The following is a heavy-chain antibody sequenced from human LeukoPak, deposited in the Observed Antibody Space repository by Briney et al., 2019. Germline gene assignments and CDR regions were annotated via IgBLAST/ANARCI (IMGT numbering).Heavy chain of an antibody. CDR1: GFTFSRYW. D-gene: IGHD4-17*01. V-gene: IGHV3-74*01. CDR3: ARHLLGDYGALDI. CDR2: IHTDGSVT. Sequence: GGSLRLSCAASGFTFSRYWMHWVRQTPGKVLVWVSRIHTDGSVTIYADSVKGRFTISRDNAKNTLYLQMNSLRAEDTAVYYCARHLLGDYGALDIWGQGAMVTISS. J-gene: IGHJ3*02.